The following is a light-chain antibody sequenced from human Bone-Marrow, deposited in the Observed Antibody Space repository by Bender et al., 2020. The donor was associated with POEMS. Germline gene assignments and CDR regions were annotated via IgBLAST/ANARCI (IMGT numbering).Light chain of an antibody. CDR3: CSYAGGSTWV. Sequence: QSALTQPASVSGSPGQSITLSCTGTRSDVGTFPLVSWYQQSPGKVPKLIIYDDTKRPSGVSDRLSGSKSGNTASLTISGLRAEDESAYFCCSYAGGSTWVFGGGTNLTVL. V-gene: IGLV2-23*01. J-gene: IGLJ3*02. CDR1: RSDVGTFPL. CDR2: DDT.